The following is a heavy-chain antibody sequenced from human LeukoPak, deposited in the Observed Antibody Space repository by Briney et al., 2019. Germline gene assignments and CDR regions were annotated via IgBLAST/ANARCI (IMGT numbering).Heavy chain of an antibody. J-gene: IGHJ4*02. D-gene: IGHD2-21*01. CDR3: AKDVV. CDR2: IWYDGTNK. V-gene: IGHV3-33*06. CDR1: GFTFSSYG. Sequence: GGSLRLSCAASGFTFSSYGMHLVRQAPGKGLEWVALIWYDGTNKYYADSVKGRFTISRDNSKNTLYLQMNSLRAEDTAVYYCAKDVVRGQGTLVTVSS.